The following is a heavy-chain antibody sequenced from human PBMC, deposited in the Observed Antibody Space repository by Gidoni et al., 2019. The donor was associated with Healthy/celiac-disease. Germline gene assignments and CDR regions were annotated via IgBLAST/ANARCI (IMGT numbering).Heavy chain of an antibody. CDR3: ASVDGGIAVAGPLDY. D-gene: IGHD6-19*01. J-gene: IGHJ4*02. Sequence: QLQLQESGPGLVKPSETLSLTCTVSGGSISSSSYSWGWIRQPPGKGLEWIGSIYYSGSTYYNPSLKSRVTISVDTSKNQFSLKLSSVTAADTAVYYCASVDGGIAVAGPLDYWGQGTLVTVSS. CDR2: IYYSGST. CDR1: GGSISSSSYS. V-gene: IGHV4-39*01.